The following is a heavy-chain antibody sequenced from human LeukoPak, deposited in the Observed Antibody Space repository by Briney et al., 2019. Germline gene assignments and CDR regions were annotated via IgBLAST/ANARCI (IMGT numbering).Heavy chain of an antibody. CDR3: AGERVNGITIFGVVYNWFDP. V-gene: IGHV4-30-4*08. D-gene: IGHD3-3*01. CDR1: GGSISSGDYY. J-gene: IGHJ5*02. CDR2: IYYSGST. Sequence: PSETLSLTCTVSGGSISSGDYYWSWIRQPPGKGLEWIGYIYYSGSTYYNPSLKSRVTISVDTSKNQFSLKLSSVTAADTAVYYCAGERVNGITIFGVVYNWFDPWGQGTLVTVSS.